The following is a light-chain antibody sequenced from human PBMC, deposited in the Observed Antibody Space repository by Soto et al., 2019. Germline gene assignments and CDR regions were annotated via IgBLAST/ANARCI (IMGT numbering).Light chain of an antibody. CDR2: EVS. V-gene: IGLV2-14*01. Sequence: QSVLTQPASVSGSPGQSITISCTGSTSDVGAYNYVSWYKHHPGQAPQLMIYEVSNRPSGVSNRFSGSKSGNTASLTISGLQAAEEGDSPCRSKTRSRSPFVFGTGTKVTVL. CDR1: TSDVGAYNY. J-gene: IGLJ1*01. CDR3: RSKTRSRSPFV.